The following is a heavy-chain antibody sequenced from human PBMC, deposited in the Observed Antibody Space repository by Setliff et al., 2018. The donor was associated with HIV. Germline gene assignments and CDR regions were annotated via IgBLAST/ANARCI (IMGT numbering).Heavy chain of an antibody. Sequence: SETLSLTCTVSGDSISTYYWSWIRQPPGKGLEWIGYIHTSGSTNYNPSLKSRVTISKDTSKNHFSLKLTSVTAADTAVYYCARGLTRGGYYYYFYYMDVWGKGTTVTVSS. CDR3: ARGLTRGGYYYYFYYMDV. J-gene: IGHJ6*03. D-gene: IGHD3-16*01. CDR1: GDSISTYY. CDR2: IHTSGST. V-gene: IGHV4-4*08.